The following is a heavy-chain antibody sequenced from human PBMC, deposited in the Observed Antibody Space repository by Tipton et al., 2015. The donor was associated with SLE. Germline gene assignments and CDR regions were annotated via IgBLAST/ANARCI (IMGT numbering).Heavy chain of an antibody. Sequence: TLSLTCTVSGGSISSHYWSWIRQPPGKGLEWIGYIYYSGSTNYNPSLKSRVTISVDTSKNQFSLKLSSVTAADTAVYYCAVVGFDYWGQGTLVTVSS. D-gene: IGHD1-26*01. CDR1: GGSISSHY. CDR3: AVVGFDY. CDR2: IYYSGST. V-gene: IGHV4-59*11. J-gene: IGHJ4*02.